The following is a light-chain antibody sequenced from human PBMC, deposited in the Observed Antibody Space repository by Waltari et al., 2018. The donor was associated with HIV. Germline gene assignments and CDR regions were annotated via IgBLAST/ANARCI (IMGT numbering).Light chain of an antibody. CDR1: QSIMQW. V-gene: IGKV1-5*03. Sequence: DIQMTQSPSTLSAFIGDRVTITCRASQSIMQWLAWYQQKPGKAPKLLIYKASVLESGVQSRFSGSGSGTDFTLTISSLQPVDSATYYCQQYNRTPWAFGQGTKVEIK. CDR3: QQYNRTPWA. CDR2: KAS. J-gene: IGKJ1*01.